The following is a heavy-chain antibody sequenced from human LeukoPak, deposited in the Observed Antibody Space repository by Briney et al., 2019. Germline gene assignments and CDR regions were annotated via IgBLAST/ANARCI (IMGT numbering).Heavy chain of an antibody. CDR1: GFSFSSYS. J-gene: IGHJ2*01. Sequence: GGSLRLSCAASGFSFSSYSMNWVRQAPGKGLEWVSIISSGSSYIFYADSVKGRFTISRDNAKNTLDLQMNIVRVDDTAVYYCARRSEEHLAYWYFDLWGRGTQVIVSS. D-gene: IGHD1-26*01. V-gene: IGHV3-21*04. CDR2: ISSGSSYI. CDR3: ARRSEEHLAYWYFDL.